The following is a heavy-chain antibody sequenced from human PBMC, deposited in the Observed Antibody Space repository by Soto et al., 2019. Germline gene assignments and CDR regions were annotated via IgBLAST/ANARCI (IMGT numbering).Heavy chain of an antibody. CDR1: GFTFSSYG. CDR2: ISYDGSNK. J-gene: IGHJ4*02. V-gene: IGHV3-30*18. CDR3: AKDHEGSGSY. D-gene: IGHD1-26*01. Sequence: QVQLVESGGGVVQPGRSLRLSCAASGFTFSSYGMHWVRQAPGKGLEWVAVISYDGSNKYYADSVKGRFTISRDNSKNTVYLQMNSLRAEDTVMYYCAKDHEGSGSYWGQGTLVTVSS.